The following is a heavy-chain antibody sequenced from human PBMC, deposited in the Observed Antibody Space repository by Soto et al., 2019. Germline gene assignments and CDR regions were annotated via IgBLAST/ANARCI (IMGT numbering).Heavy chain of an antibody. V-gene: IGHV3-33*01. J-gene: IGHJ5*02. CDR2: IWYDGSHQ. CDR1: GFSFSDYA. D-gene: IGHD3-16*02. CDR3: AREGYHDLARRGWIDP. Sequence: QVQLLESGGGVVQPGRYLRLSCAASGFSFSDYAMHWVRQTPVKGLEWVAVIWYDGSHQYYADSVKGRFVISRDNSENTVYLQMNSRRVEDTALYYCAREGYHDLARRGWIDPWGQGALVTVSS.